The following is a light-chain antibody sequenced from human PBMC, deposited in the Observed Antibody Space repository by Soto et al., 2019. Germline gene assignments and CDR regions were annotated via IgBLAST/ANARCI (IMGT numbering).Light chain of an antibody. Sequence: QSVLTQPASVSGSPGQSITISCTGTSRDIGGYNFVSWYQQHPGKAPKLIIYEVSNRPSGVSNRFPASKSDNTASLTISGLQSEDEADYYCLSHTTSRTYVFGPGTKATVL. CDR3: LSHTTSRTYV. CDR2: EVS. V-gene: IGLV2-14*01. J-gene: IGLJ1*01. CDR1: SRDIGGYNF.